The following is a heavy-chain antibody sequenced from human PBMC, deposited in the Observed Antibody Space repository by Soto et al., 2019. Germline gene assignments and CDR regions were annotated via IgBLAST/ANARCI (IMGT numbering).Heavy chain of an antibody. CDR3: ARDTGSGSYYGWFDP. CDR1: GASISSYY. D-gene: IGHD3-10*01. CDR2: VYYSGST. Sequence: PSETLSLTCTVSGASISSYYWSWIRQPPGKGLEWIGYVYYSGSTNYNPSLKSRVTISVDTSKNQFSLKLSSVTAADTAMYYCARDTGSGSYYGWFDPWGQGTLVTVSS. V-gene: IGHV4-59*01. J-gene: IGHJ5*02.